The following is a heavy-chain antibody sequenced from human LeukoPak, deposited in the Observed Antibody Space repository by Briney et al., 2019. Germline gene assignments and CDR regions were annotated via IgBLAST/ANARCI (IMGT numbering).Heavy chain of an antibody. V-gene: IGHV4-4*07. CDR3: ARGGQWFDP. CDR2: IYTSETT. J-gene: IGHJ5*02. Sequence: SETLSLTCTVFGDSISSFSWTWIRQPAGKGLEWIGRIYTSETTNYNPSLKSRVTMSVDTSKNEIYLRLSSVTAADTAIYYCARGGQWFDPWGQGTLVTVSS. CDR1: GDSISSFS.